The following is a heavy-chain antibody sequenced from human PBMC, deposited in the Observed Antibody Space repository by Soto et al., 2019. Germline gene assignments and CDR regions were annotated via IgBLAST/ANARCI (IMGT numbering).Heavy chain of an antibody. CDR3: ARDGCSSTSCYVPSVSRYGMDV. Sequence: GGSLRLSCAASGFTFSSYAMSWVRQAPGKGLEWVSAISGSGGSTYYADSVKGRFTISRDNSKNTLYLQMNSLRAEDTAVYYCARDGCSSTSCYVPSVSRYGMDVWGQGTTVTVSS. CDR2: ISGSGGST. V-gene: IGHV3-23*01. J-gene: IGHJ6*02. D-gene: IGHD2-2*01. CDR1: GFTFSSYA.